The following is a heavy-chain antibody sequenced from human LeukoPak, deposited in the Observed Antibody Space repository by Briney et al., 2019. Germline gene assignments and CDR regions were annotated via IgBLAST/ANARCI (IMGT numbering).Heavy chain of an antibody. CDR1: GGSFSGYY. CDR3: ARESIAVAGPNWFDP. J-gene: IGHJ5*02. Sequence: SETLSLTCAVYGGSFSGYYWSWIRQPAGKGLEWIGRIYTSGSTNYNPSLKSRVTISVDTSKNQFSLKLSSVTAADTAVYYCARESIAVAGPNWFDPWGQGTLVTVSS. V-gene: IGHV4-4*07. D-gene: IGHD6-19*01. CDR2: IYTSGST.